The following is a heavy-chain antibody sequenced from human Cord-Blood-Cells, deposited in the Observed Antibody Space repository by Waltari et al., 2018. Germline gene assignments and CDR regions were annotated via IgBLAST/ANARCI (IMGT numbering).Heavy chain of an antibody. J-gene: IGHJ4*02. CDR1: GFTFSRYA. CDR3: AKDKELLPPSDY. Sequence: EVQLLESGGGLVQPGGSLRLSCAASGFTFSRYAMSWVRQPPGKGLEWVSAISGSGGSTYYADSVKGRFTISRDNSKNTLYLQMNSLRAEDTAVYYCAKDKELLPPSDYWGQGTLVTVSS. D-gene: IGHD1-7*01. CDR2: ISGSGGST. V-gene: IGHV3-23*01.